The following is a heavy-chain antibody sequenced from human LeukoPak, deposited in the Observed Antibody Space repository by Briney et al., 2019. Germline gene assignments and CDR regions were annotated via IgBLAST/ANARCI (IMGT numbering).Heavy chain of an antibody. CDR1: GGSISSGSYY. CDR3: ARGDLAAAGYFDY. Sequence: PSQTLSLTCTVSGGSISSGSYYWRWLRQPAGKGLEWIGRIYTSGSTNYNPSLKGRVTISVDTSKNQFSLKLSSVTAADTAVYYCARGDLAAAGYFDYWGQGTLVTVSS. D-gene: IGHD6-13*01. J-gene: IGHJ4*02. V-gene: IGHV4-61*02. CDR2: IYTSGST.